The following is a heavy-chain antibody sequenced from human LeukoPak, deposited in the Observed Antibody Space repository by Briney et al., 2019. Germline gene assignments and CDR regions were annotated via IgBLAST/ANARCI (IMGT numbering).Heavy chain of an antibody. CDR1: GFTFDDYA. Sequence: GGSLRLSCAASGFTFDDYAMHWVRQAPGRGLEWVSGISWNSGSIGYADSVKGRFTISRDNAKNSLYLQMNSLRAEDTALYYCAKDQGSGYYEGYFDHWGQGTLVTVSP. D-gene: IGHD3-22*01. V-gene: IGHV3-9*01. CDR3: AKDQGSGYYEGYFDH. CDR2: ISWNSGSI. J-gene: IGHJ4*02.